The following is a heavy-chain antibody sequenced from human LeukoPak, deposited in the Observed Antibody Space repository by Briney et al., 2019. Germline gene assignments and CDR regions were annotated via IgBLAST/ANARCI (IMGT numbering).Heavy chain of an antibody. CDR1: GFTFSSYG. D-gene: IGHD3-10*02. V-gene: IGHV3-33*01. CDR2: IWYDGSNK. Sequence: EGSLRLSCAASGFTFSSYGIHWVRQAPGKGLEWVAVIWYDGSNKYYADSVKGRFTISRDNSKNTLYLQMNSLRAEDTALYYCARTYRSGYYVGELDFWGQGTLVTVSS. CDR3: ARTYRSGYYVGELDF. J-gene: IGHJ4*02.